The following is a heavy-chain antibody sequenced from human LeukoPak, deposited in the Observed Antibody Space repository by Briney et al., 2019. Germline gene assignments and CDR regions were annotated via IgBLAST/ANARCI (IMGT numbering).Heavy chain of an antibody. V-gene: IGHV1-8*01. Sequence: GASVKVSCKSSGYTFNNYDINWVRQAPGQGLEWMGWMNPNSGNTGYAQKFQGRVTITADESTSTAYMELSSLRSEDTAVYYCAALEDPGVRWFDPWGQGTLVTVSS. D-gene: IGHD4-23*01. CDR2: MNPNSGNT. CDR1: GYTFNNYD. J-gene: IGHJ5*02. CDR3: AALEDPGVRWFDP.